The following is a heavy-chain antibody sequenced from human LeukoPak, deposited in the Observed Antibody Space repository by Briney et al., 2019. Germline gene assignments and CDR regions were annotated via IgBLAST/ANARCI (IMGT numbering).Heavy chain of an antibody. CDR1: GFTVSSNY. V-gene: IGHV3-53*05. CDR3: ARERAVAGVDY. CDR2: IYSGGST. Sequence: GGSLRLSCAASGFTVSSNYMSWVRQAPGKGLEWVSVIYSGGSTYYADSVKGRFTISRGNSKNTLYLQMNSLRAEDTAVYYCARERAVAGVDYWGQGTLVTVSS. D-gene: IGHD6-19*01. J-gene: IGHJ4*02.